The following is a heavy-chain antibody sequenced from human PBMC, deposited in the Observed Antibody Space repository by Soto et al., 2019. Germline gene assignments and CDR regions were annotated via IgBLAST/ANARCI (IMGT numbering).Heavy chain of an antibody. Sequence: ASVKVSCKASGYSFFSYYIHWVRQAPGQGLEWMGRFLASGGNTDYAQRFRGRISMTRDTSTTNTVYLELTSLTSDDTAVYYCARGGATLFGVVDSRGQGTRVTVSS. CDR1: GYSFFSYY. D-gene: IGHD3-3*01. V-gene: IGHV1-46*01. J-gene: IGHJ4*02. CDR2: FLASGGNT. CDR3: ARGGATLFGVVDS.